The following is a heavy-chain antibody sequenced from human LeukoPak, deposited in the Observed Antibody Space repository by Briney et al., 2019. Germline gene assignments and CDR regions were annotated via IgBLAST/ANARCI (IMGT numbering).Heavy chain of an antibody. V-gene: IGHV1-69*13. J-gene: IGHJ6*02. CDR2: IIPIFGTA. D-gene: IGHD2-15*01. CDR1: GGTFSSYA. Sequence: ASVKVSCKASGGTFSSYAISWVRQAPGQGLEWMGGIIPIFGTANYAQKFQGRVTITADESTSTAYMELSSLRSEDTAVYYCARDQCSGGSCYSEVYGMDVWGQGTTVTVSS. CDR3: ARDQCSGGSCYSEVYGMDV.